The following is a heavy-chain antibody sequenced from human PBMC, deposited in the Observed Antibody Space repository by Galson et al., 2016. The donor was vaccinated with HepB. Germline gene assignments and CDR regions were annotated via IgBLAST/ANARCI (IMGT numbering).Heavy chain of an antibody. CDR1: GGSFSGYY. CDR2: IYYSGST. J-gene: IGHJ6*03. V-gene: IGHV4-34*01. Sequence: TLSLTCAVYGGSFSGYYWSWIRQPPGKGLEWIGYIYYSGSTYYNPSLKSRVTISVDTSKNQFSLKLSSVTAADTAVYYCARGDNPDYGDYASAYYYMDVWGKGTTVTVSS. D-gene: IGHD4-17*01. CDR3: ARGDNPDYGDYASAYYYMDV.